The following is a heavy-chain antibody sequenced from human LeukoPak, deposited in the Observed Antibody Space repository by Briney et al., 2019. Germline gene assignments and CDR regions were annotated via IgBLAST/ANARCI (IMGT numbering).Heavy chain of an antibody. CDR3: ARDGAEDIVVVAAARDDNWFDP. J-gene: IGHJ5*02. D-gene: IGHD2-2*01. V-gene: IGHV4-4*07. CDR1: GGSISSYY. Sequence: SETLSLTCTVSGGSISSYYWSWIRQPAGKGLEWIGRIYTSGSTNYNPSLKSRVTMSVDTSKNQFSLKLSSVTAADTAVYYCARDGAEDIVVVAAARDDNWFDPWGQGTLVTVSS. CDR2: IYTSGST.